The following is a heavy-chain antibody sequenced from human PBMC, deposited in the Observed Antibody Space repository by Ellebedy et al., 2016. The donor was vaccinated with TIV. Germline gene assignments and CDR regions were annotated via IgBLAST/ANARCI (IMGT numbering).Heavy chain of an antibody. V-gene: IGHV3-48*04. J-gene: IGHJ6*02. CDR2: ISSSSSTI. D-gene: IGHD2-8*01. Sequence: GESLKISXAASGFTFSSYSMNWVRQAPGKGLEWVSYISSSSSTIYYADSVKGRFTISRDNAKNSLYLQMNSLRAEGTAVYYCARERYGVKVYYYYGMDVWGQGTTVTVSS. CDR3: ARERYGVKVYYYYGMDV. CDR1: GFTFSSYS.